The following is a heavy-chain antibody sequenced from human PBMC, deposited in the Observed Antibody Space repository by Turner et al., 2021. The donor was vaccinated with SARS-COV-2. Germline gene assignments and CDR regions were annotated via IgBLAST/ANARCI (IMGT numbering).Heavy chain of an antibody. J-gene: IGHJ3*02. V-gene: IGHV4-59*08. D-gene: IGHD5-12*01. CDR3: ARHQWLRGAFDI. Sequence: QVQLQESGPGLVKPSETLSLTCPVSGGSIRSYFWSWIRQPPGKGLEWTEYIYYSGSTNYNPSLKSRVTISVDTSKNQFSLKLSSVTAADTAVYFCARHQWLRGAFDIWGQGTMVTVSS. CDR1: GGSIRSYF. CDR2: IYYSGST.